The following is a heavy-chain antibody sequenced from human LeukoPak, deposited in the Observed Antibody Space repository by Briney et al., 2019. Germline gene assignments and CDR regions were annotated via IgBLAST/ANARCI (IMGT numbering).Heavy chain of an antibody. V-gene: IGHV3-23*01. J-gene: IGHJ1*01. CDR2: ISGSGAGT. Sequence: GGSLRLSCAASGFTFSSYAMNWVRQAPGKGLEWVSSISGSGAGTSYADSVKGRFTISRDNSKNTLYLQMNSLRAEDTAVYYCAIGPHFQRWGQGTLVTVSS. CDR3: AIGPHFQR. CDR1: GFTFSSYA.